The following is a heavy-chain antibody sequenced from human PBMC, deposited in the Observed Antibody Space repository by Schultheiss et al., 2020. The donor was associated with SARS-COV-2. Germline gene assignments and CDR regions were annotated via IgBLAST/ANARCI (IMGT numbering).Heavy chain of an antibody. CDR1: GGSISSYY. D-gene: IGHD3-22*01. Sequence: SETLSLTCTVSGGSISSYYWSWIRQPPGKGLEWIGYIYYSGSTNYNPSLKSRVTISVDTSKNQFSLKLSSVTAEDTAVYYCARVEDYYDSSHFDYWGQGTLVTVSS. CDR2: IYYSGST. J-gene: IGHJ4*02. CDR3: ARVEDYYDSSHFDY. V-gene: IGHV4-59*01.